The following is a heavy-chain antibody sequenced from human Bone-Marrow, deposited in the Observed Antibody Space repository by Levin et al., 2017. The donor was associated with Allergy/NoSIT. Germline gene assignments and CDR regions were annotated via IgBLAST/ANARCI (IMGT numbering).Heavy chain of an antibody. D-gene: IGHD1-26*01. CDR1: GFTFTSSG. CDR3: AKAVVGGLFFFDS. J-gene: IGHJ4*02. Sequence: SCAASGFTFTSSGMHWVRQAPGRGLEWVAAISFDGSNTYYADSVKGRLTISRDNSKSSLILQMNSLRTEDTAAYYCAKAVVGGLFFFDSWGQGTQVTVSS. CDR2: ISFDGSNT. V-gene: IGHV3-30*18.